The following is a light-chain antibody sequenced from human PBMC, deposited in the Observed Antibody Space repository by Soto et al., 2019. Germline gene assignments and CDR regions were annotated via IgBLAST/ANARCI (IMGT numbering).Light chain of an antibody. CDR3: QQSYSVQWT. V-gene: IGKV1-39*01. J-gene: IGKJ1*01. CDR1: QTISSY. CDR2: GAS. Sequence: DIQMTQSPSSLSASVGDRVTITCRASQTISSYLNWYQQKPGKAPKLLLYGASSFQSGVPSRFSGSGSGKDFNLTISSLQPEDFATYYCQQSYSVQWTFGQGTKVEIK.